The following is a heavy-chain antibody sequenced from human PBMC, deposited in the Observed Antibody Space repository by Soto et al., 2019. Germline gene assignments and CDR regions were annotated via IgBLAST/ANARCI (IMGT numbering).Heavy chain of an antibody. V-gene: IGHV3-23*01. J-gene: IGHJ4*02. CDR2: ISGSGGDT. Sequence: AGGSLRLSCAASGFTFSSFALSWVRQAPGKGLEWVSAISGSGGDTDSADSVKGRFTISRDNSKNTLFLQMNSLRVEDTAVYYCAGPGYSSQDYWGQGTLVTVSS. D-gene: IGHD5-18*01. CDR3: AGPGYSSQDY. CDR1: GFTFSSFA.